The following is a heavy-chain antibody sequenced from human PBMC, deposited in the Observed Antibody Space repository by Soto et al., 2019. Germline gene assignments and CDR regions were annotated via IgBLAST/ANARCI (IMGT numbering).Heavy chain of an antibody. CDR3: HSSTPRDYYYYGMDV. J-gene: IGHJ6*04. Sequence: PSETLSLTCTVSGGSISSSSYYWGWIRQPPGKGLEWIGSIYYSGSTYYNPSLKSRVTISVDTSKNQFSLKLSSVTAADTAVYYCHSSTPRDYYYYGMDVWGKGTTVTVSS. CDR1: GGSISSSSYY. V-gene: IGHV4-39*01. D-gene: IGHD2-2*01. CDR2: IYYSGST.